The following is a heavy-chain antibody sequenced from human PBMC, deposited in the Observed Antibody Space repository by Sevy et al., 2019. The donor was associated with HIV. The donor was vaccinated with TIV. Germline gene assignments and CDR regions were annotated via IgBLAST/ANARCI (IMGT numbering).Heavy chain of an antibody. CDR2: MKQDGSEK. CDR1: GFTFSSYW. J-gene: IGHJ6*02. D-gene: IGHD3-22*01. CDR3: AQEIGAKNHV. Sequence: GGSLRLSCAASGFTFSSYWMSWVRQAPGKGLEWVATMKQDGSEKYYVDSVKGRFTISRDNARNSLYLQMNSLRADDTAVYYCAQEIGAKNHVWGQGTTVTVSS. V-gene: IGHV3-7*01.